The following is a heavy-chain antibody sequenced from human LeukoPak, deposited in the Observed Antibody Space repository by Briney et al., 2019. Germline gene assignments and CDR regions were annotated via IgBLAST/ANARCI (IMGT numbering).Heavy chain of an antibody. Sequence: GGSLRLSCAASGFTFDDYAMHWVRQAPGKGLEWVSGISWNSGSIGYADSVKGRFTISRDNAKNSLYLQMNSLRAEDTALYYCAKDRRDGYNYLPYYFDYWGQGTLVTVSS. D-gene: IGHD5-24*01. CDR1: GFTFDDYA. CDR2: ISWNSGSI. J-gene: IGHJ4*02. V-gene: IGHV3-9*01. CDR3: AKDRRDGYNYLPYYFDY.